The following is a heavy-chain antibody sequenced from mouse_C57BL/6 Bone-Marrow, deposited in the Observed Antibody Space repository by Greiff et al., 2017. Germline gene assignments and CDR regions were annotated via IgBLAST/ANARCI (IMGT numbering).Heavy chain of an antibody. Sequence: VKLQESGAELARPGASVKLSCKASGYTFTSYGISWVKQRTGQGLAWIGEIYPRSGNTYYNEKFKGKATLTADKSSSTAYMELLSLSSEDSAVYFCAIKLGRWYWYIDYWGKGTSVTVSS. CDR2: IYPRSGNT. CDR3: AIKLGRWYWYIDY. V-gene: IGHV1-81*01. CDR1: GYTFTSYG. J-gene: IGHJ4*01. D-gene: IGHD1-1*02.